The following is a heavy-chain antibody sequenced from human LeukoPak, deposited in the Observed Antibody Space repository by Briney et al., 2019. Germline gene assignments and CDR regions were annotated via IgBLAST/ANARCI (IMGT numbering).Heavy chain of an antibody. Sequence: PGGSRRLACAADAFTSSSYGMHWDRPVQDNGLGWVAFIRYDGSNKYYADAVKGRFTISRDNSKNTLYLQMNSLRAEDTAVYYCAKDLACISVRGSFGYWGQGTLVTVSS. CDR1: AFTSSSYG. J-gene: IGHJ4*02. CDR3: AKDLACISVRGSFGY. D-gene: IGHD3-10*01. CDR2: IRYDGSNK. V-gene: IGHV3-30*02.